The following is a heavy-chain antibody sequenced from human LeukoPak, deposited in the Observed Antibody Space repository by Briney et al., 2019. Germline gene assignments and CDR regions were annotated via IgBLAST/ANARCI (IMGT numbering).Heavy chain of an antibody. Sequence: GESLKISCQGSGYSFTSYWISWVRQMPGKGLEWMGRIDPSDSYTNYSPSFQGHVTISADKSISTAYLQWSSLKASDTAMYYCASQLLYYYGSGSYPPFDIWGQGTMVTVSS. J-gene: IGHJ3*02. V-gene: IGHV5-10-1*01. CDR1: GYSFTSYW. D-gene: IGHD3-10*01. CDR3: ASQLLYYYGSGSYPPFDI. CDR2: IDPSDSYT.